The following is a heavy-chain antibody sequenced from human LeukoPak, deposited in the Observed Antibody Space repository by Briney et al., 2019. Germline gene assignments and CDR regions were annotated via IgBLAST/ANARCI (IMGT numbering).Heavy chain of an antibody. CDR2: IYYSGST. CDR1: GGSITNYY. J-gene: IGHJ4*02. D-gene: IGHD3-9*01. V-gene: IGHV4-59*12. CDR3: ARGYDNFAY. Sequence: SETLSLTCTVSGGSITNYYWSWIRQPPGKGLEWIGYIYYSGSTNYNPSLKSRVTISVDTSKNQYSLKLSSVTAADTAVYYCARGYDNFAYWGQGTLVTVSS.